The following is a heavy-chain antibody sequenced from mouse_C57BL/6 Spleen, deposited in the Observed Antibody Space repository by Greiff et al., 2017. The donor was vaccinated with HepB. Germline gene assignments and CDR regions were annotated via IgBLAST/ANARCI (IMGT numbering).Heavy chain of an antibody. Sequence: VQLQQPGAELVRPGSSVKLSCKASGYTFTSYWMDWVKQRPGQGLEWIGNIYPSDSETHYNQKFKDKATLTVDKSSSTAYMQLSSLTSEDSAVYYCARGGYDGYYGYWGQGTTLTVSS. CDR1: GYTFTSYW. V-gene: IGHV1-61*01. CDR3: ARGGYDGYYGY. D-gene: IGHD2-3*01. CDR2: IYPSDSET. J-gene: IGHJ2*01.